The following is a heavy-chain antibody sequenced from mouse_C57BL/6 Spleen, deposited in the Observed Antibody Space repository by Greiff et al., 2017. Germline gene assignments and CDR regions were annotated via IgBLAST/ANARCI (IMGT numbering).Heavy chain of an antibody. Sequence: VQLQQSGPELVKPGASVKISCKASGYAFSSSWMNWVKQRPGKGLEWIGRIYPGDGDTNYNGKFKGKATLTADESSSTAYMQLSSLTSEDSAVYFCAREDYGRNYFDYWGQGTTLTVSS. D-gene: IGHD1-1*01. CDR1: GYAFSSSW. V-gene: IGHV1-82*01. J-gene: IGHJ2*01. CDR2: IYPGDGDT. CDR3: AREDYGRNYFDY.